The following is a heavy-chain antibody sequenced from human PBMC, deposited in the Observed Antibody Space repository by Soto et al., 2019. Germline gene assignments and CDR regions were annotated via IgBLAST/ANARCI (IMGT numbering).Heavy chain of an antibody. CDR3: ARGLSGSGSFVSSFDP. CDR2: VYYSGST. V-gene: IGHV4-31*03. D-gene: IGHD3-10*01. Sequence: QVQLQESGPGLVKPSQTLSLICSVSGASIGSGVYYWSWIHRLPGKGLEWIGYVYYSGSTYSNPSLTSRVAISVDTSRNQFSLRLSSVTAADTAVYHCARGLSGSGSFVSSFDPWGQGTLVTVSS. J-gene: IGHJ5*02. CDR1: GASIGSGVYY.